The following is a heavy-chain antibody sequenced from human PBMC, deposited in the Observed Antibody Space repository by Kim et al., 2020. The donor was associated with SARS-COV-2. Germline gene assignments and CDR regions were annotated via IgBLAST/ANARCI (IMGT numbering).Heavy chain of an antibody. V-gene: IGHV3-15*01. CDR3: TTDVMKITMVRGVIIPDYYYDGMDV. J-gene: IGHJ6*02. Sequence: GGSLRLSCAASGFTFSNAWMSWVRQAPGKGLEWVGRIKSKTDGGTTDYAAPVKGRFTISRDDSKNTLYLQMNSLKTEDTAVYYCTTDVMKITMVRGVIIPDYYYDGMDVWGQGTTVTVSS. D-gene: IGHD3-10*01. CDR1: GFTFSNAW. CDR2: IKSKTDGGTT.